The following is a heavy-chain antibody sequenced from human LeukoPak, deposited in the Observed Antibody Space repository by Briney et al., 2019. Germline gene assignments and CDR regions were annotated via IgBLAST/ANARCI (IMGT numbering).Heavy chain of an antibody. CDR1: GGSISSYY. D-gene: IGHD3-22*01. V-gene: IGHV4-59*01. J-gene: IGHJ3*02. CDR2: IYYSGST. Sequence: SETLSLTCTVSGGSISSYYWSWIWQPPGKGLEWIGYIYYSGSTNYNPSLKSRVTISVDTSKNQFSLKLSSVTAADTAVYYCARGSPYYYDSRNAFDIWGQGTMVTVSS. CDR3: ARGSPYYYDSRNAFDI.